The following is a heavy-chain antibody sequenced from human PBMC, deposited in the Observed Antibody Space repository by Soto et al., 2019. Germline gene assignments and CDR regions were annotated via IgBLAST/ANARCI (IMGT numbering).Heavy chain of an antibody. J-gene: IGHJ4*02. V-gene: IGHV1-3*01. CDR2: INAGNGNT. D-gene: IGHD3-16*02. CDR3: ARGMITFGGVIVGGLDY. CDR1: GYTFTSYA. Sequence: QVQLVQSGAEVKKPGASVKVSCKASGYTFTSYAMHWVRQAPGQRLEWMGWINAGNGNTKYSQKFQGRVTITRDTSASTAYRELSSLRSEDTAVYYCARGMITFGGVIVGGLDYWGQGTLVTVSS.